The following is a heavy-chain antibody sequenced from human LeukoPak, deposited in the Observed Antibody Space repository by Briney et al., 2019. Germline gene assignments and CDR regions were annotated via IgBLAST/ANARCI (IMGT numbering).Heavy chain of an antibody. CDR1: GGSISSGGYY. J-gene: IGHJ4*02. CDR3: ARARDGYNSYFDY. V-gene: IGHV4-30-2*01. D-gene: IGHD5-24*01. CDR2: IYHSGST. Sequence: SETLSLTCTVSGGSISSGGYYWSWIRQPPGKGLEWIGYIYHSGSTYCNPSLKSRVTISVDRSKNQFSLKLSSVTAADTAVYYCARARDGYNSYFDYWGQGTLVTVSS.